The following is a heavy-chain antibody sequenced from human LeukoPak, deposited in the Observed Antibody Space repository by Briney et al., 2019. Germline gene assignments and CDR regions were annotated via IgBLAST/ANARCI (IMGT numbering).Heavy chain of an antibody. CDR3: AKSSLVPPFDY. J-gene: IGHJ4*02. V-gene: IGHV3-23*01. D-gene: IGHD6-6*01. CDR2: ISGSGGRT. CDR1: KFTFNNYV. Sequence: GGSLRLSCTAPKFTFNNYVMSWVHQAPGKGLEWVSTISGSGGRTYYADSVKGRFTISRDNSKNTLYLQMNSLRAHDTAVYYCAKSSLVPPFDYWGQGTLVTVSS.